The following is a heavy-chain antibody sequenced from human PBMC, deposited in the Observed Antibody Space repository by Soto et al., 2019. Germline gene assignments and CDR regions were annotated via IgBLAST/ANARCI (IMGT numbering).Heavy chain of an antibody. V-gene: IGHV3-13*01. J-gene: IGHJ6*02. CDR3: ARALTTVSTFYGMDV. CDR2: IDTSGAT. CDR1: GFTFSSCD. D-gene: IGHD4-4*01. Sequence: GGSLRLSCVASGFTFSSCDMYWVRQVTGKGLEWVSFIDTSGATYYPGSVKGRFTLSRENAKNSVYLQMNSLRAGDTAVYYCARALTTVSTFYGMDVWGQGTTVTVSS.